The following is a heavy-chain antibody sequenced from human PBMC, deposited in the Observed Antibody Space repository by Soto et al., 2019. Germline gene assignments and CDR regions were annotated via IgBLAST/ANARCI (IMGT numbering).Heavy chain of an antibody. D-gene: IGHD6-19*01. CDR1: GFTFSGSA. CDR2: IRSKANSHAT. Sequence: GGSLRLSCAASGFTFSGSAMHWVRQASGKGLEWVGRIRSKANSHATAYAASVKGRFTISRDDSKNTAYLQMNSLKTEDTAVYYCTRRAVAGEGDYWGQGTLVTVSS. J-gene: IGHJ4*02. V-gene: IGHV3-73*01. CDR3: TRRAVAGEGDY.